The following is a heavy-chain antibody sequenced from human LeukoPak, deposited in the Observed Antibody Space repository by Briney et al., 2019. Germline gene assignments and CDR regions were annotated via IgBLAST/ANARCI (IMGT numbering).Heavy chain of an antibody. V-gene: IGHV3-33*01. CDR3: ARDAWYCGSSSCSTTGYYYYFYMDV. CDR2: IWYDGSNK. CDR1: GFTLSNYG. Sequence: GGSLRLSCAASGFTLSNYGVHWVRQAPGKGLEWLAFIWYDGSNKYYADSVEGRFTISRDNAKSTPHLQMIGLRAEDTAVYYCARDAWYCGSSSCSTTGYYYYFYMDVWGKGTTVTVAS. J-gene: IGHJ6*03. D-gene: IGHD2-2*02.